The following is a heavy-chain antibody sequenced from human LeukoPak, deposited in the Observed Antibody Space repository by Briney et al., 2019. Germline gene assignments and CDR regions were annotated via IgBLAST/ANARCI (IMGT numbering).Heavy chain of an antibody. D-gene: IGHD3-10*01. J-gene: IGHJ3*02. Sequence: GASVKVSCKASGYTFTSYAMNWVRQAPGQGLGWMGWINTNTGNPTYAQGFTGRFVFSLDTSVSTAYLQISSLKAEDTAVYYCARTMVRGVIPDAFDIWGQGTMVTVSS. V-gene: IGHV7-4-1*02. CDR1: GYTFTSYA. CDR2: INTNTGNP. CDR3: ARTMVRGVIPDAFDI.